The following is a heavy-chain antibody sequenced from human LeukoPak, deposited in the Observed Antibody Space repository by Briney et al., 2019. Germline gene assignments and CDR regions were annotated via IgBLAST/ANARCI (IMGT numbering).Heavy chain of an antibody. CDR1: GGSISSYY. J-gene: IGHJ3*02. D-gene: IGHD3-22*01. CDR2: IYYSGST. V-gene: IGHV4-59*01. Sequence: SETLSLTCTVSGGSISSYYWSWIRKPPGKGLEWIGYIYYSGSTNYNPSLKSRVTISVDTSKNQFSLKLSSVTAADTAVYYCAREGYYDSSGYHDAFDIWGQGTMVTVSS. CDR3: AREGYYDSSGYHDAFDI.